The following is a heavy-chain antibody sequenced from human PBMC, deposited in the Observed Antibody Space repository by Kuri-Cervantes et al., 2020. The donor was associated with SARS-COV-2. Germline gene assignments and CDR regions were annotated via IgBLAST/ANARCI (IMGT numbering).Heavy chain of an antibody. CDR3: ARDRPEVVPLYYFNS. J-gene: IGHJ4*02. CDR2: IWYDGSNR. CDR1: GFTFSSYS. Sequence: GEFLKISCAASGFTFSSYSMNWVRQAPGKGLEWVAVIWYDGSNRYYADSVKGRFTISRDNSKNTLYLQMNSLRAEDTAVYYCARDRPEVVPLYYFNSWGQGTLVTVSS. D-gene: IGHD3-22*01. V-gene: IGHV3-33*08.